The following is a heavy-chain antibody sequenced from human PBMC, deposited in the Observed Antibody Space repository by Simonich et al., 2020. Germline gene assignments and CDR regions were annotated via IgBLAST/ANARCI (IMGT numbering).Heavy chain of an antibody. CDR1: GYTFTGYY. CDR3: ARSHIAAAGTGYFQH. J-gene: IGHJ1*01. V-gene: IGHV1-2*02. D-gene: IGHD6-13*01. Sequence: QVQLVQSGAEVKKPGASVKVSCKASGYTFTGYYMHWVRQAPGKGLEWMGWINPNSGGTNYEQKVQGRVTMTRDTSISTAYMELSRLRSDDTAVYYCARSHIAAAGTGYFQHWGQGTLVTVSS. CDR2: INPNSGGT.